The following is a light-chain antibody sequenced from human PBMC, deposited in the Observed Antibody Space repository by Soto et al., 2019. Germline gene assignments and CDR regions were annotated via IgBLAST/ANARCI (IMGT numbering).Light chain of an antibody. CDR2: GAS. J-gene: IGKJ1*01. CDR1: QSVSSD. CDR3: QQYYGTPRT. V-gene: IGKV3-15*01. Sequence: EIVMTQSPVTLSVSPGERATLSCRASQSVSSDLAWYQQKPGQAPRLLIYGASTRATGISARFSGSGSGTAFTLTISRLQAEDVAVYYCQQYYGTPRTFGQGTKVDIK.